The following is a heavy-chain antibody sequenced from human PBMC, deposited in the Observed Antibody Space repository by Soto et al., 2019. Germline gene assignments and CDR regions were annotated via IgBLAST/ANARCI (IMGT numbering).Heavy chain of an antibody. D-gene: IGHD2-15*01. CDR1: GGSFSGYY. CDR3: ARAGYCSGGSCYVDY. V-gene: IGHV4-34*01. CDR2: INHSGST. Sequence: PSETLSLTCAVYGGSFSGYYWTWIRQPPGTGLEWIGEINHSGSTNYNPSLKSRVTISVDTSKNQFSLKLSSVTAADTAVYYCARAGYCSGGSCYVDYWGQGTLVTVSS. J-gene: IGHJ4*02.